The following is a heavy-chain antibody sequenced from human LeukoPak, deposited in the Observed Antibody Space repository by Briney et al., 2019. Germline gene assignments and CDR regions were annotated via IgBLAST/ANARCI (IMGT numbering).Heavy chain of an antibody. V-gene: IGHV3-23*01. D-gene: IGHD3-22*01. J-gene: IGHJ4*02. CDR3: AKDTLLLLY. Sequence: GGSLRLSCEASGVTFSDFWMTWVRQAPGKGLEWVSAISGSGGDTYYADSVKGRFTISRDNAKSTLYLQMNSLRVEDTALYYCAKDTLLLLYWGQGTLVTVSS. CDR1: GVTFSDFW. CDR2: ISGSGGDT.